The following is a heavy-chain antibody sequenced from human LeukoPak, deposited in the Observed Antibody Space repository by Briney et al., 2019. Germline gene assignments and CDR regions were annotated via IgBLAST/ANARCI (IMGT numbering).Heavy chain of an antibody. J-gene: IGHJ5*02. D-gene: IGHD2-2*01. CDR2: IIPIFGTA. CDR1: GGTFSSYA. V-gene: IGHV1-69*06. CDR3: ARGPAAMGNPTDWFDP. Sequence: ASVKLSCKASGGTFSSYAISWVRQAPGQGLEWMGGIIPIFGTANYAQKFQGRVTITADKSTSTAYMELSSLRSEDTAVYYCARGPAAMGNPTDWFDPWGQGTLVTVSS.